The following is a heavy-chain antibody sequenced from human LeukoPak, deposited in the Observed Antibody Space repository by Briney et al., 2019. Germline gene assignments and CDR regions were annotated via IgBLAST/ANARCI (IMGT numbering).Heavy chain of an antibody. CDR2: IYYSGST. J-gene: IGHJ4*02. CDR3: ARTNGRHRNYFDY. D-gene: IGHD2-21*01. Sequence: SETLSLTCTVSGGPISSYYWSWIRQPPGKGLEWIGYIYYSGSTNYNPSLKSRVTISVDTSKNQFSLKLSSVTAADTAVYYCARTNGRHRNYFDYWGQGTLVTVSS. CDR1: GGPISSYY. V-gene: IGHV4-59*01.